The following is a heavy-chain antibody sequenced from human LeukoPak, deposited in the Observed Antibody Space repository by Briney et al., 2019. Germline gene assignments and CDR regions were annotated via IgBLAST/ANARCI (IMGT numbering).Heavy chain of an antibody. CDR1: GYTFTSYY. CDR2: INPSGGST. J-gene: IGHJ5*02. CDR3: AILRGYSSSWYNWFDP. V-gene: IGHV1-46*01. D-gene: IGHD6-13*01. Sequence: ASVKVSCKASGYTFTSYYMHWVRQAPGQGLEWMGIINPSGGSTSYAQKFQGRVTITTDESTSTAYMELSSLRSEDTAVYYCAILRGYSSSWYNWFDPWGQGTLVTVSS.